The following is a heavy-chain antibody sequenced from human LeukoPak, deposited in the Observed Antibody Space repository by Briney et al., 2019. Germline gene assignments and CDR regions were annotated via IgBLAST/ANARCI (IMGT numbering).Heavy chain of an antibody. V-gene: IGHV4-34*01. CDR3: ARGRSNCSGGSCPAGYFDY. CDR2: INISGST. CDR1: GGSFSGYY. J-gene: IGHJ4*02. Sequence: PSETLSLTCAVYGGSFSGYYWSSIRQPPGKGLEWVGEINISGSTNYTPSPKSRVTISVDTSKNQFSLKLSSVTAADTAVYYCARGRSNCSGGSCPAGYFDYWGQGTLVTVSS. D-gene: IGHD2-15*01.